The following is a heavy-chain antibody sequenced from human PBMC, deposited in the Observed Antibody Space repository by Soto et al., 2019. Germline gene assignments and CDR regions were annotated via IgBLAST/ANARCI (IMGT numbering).Heavy chain of an antibody. Sequence: QVQLQQWGAGLLKPSETLSLTCAVYGGSFSGYYWSWIRQPPGKGLEWIGEINHSGSTNYNPALKSRVTLPVDTTKNKFYLKMSSVTAADTAVYYCARASSYYGSGSYYNRAAAFDIWGQGTMVTVSS. D-gene: IGHD3-10*01. CDR1: GGSFSGYY. CDR3: ARASSYYGSGSYYNRAAAFDI. V-gene: IGHV4-34*01. CDR2: INHSGST. J-gene: IGHJ3*02.